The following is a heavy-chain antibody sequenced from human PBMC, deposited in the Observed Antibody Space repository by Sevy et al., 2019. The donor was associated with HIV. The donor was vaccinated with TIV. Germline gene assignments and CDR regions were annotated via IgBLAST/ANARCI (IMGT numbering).Heavy chain of an antibody. D-gene: IGHD3-22*01. Sequence: GGSLRLSCAASGFTFSSYAMHWVRQAPGKGLEWVAVISYDGSNKYYADSVKGRFTISRDNSKNTLYLQMNSLRAEDTAVYYCARSYYDSSGYFPTGYFDYRGQGTLVTVSS. CDR2: ISYDGSNK. CDR1: GFTFSSYA. CDR3: ARSYYDSSGYFPTGYFDY. J-gene: IGHJ4*02. V-gene: IGHV3-30-3*01.